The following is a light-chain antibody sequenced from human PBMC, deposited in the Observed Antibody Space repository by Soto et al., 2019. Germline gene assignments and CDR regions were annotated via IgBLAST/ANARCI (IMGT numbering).Light chain of an antibody. J-gene: IGLJ2*01. CDR2: GNS. V-gene: IGLV1-40*01. Sequence: QLVLTQPPSVSGAPGQRVTISCTGSSSNIGAGYDVHWYQQLPGTAPKLLIYGNSNRPSGVPDRFSGSKSGTSASLAITRLQAEDESDYSCQSYDSSLSGSVFGGGTKLTVL. CDR3: QSYDSSLSGSV. CDR1: SSNIGAGYD.